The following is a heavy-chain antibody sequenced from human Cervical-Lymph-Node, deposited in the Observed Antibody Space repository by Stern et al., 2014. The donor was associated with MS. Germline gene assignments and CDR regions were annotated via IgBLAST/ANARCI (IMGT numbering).Heavy chain of an antibody. CDR3: ARVNGDPDY. D-gene: IGHD4-17*01. V-gene: IGHV1-8*01. CDR2: MNPKSGNT. J-gene: IGHJ4*02. Sequence: QDQLVQSGAEVKKPGASVKVSCKASGYTFSSLDINWVRQATGQGLEWMGWMNPKSGNTGYAQKFKGRVTMTMNTAISTAYMELSSLRSEDTAVYYCARVNGDPDYWGQGTLVTVSS. CDR1: GYTFSSLD.